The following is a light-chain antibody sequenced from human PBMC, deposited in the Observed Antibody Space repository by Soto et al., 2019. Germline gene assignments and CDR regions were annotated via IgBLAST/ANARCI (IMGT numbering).Light chain of an antibody. CDR1: QNVDTY. J-gene: IGKJ1*01. CDR3: QQRSNWAPT. V-gene: IGKV3-11*01. CDR2: DAS. Sequence: EIVLTQSPATLSLSPGERVTLSCRASQNVDTYLAWYQQKPGQAPRLLMFDASNRATGIPARFSGSGSGTGFTLTISRLGPEGFAVYYCQQRSNWAPTFGQGTKVEIK.